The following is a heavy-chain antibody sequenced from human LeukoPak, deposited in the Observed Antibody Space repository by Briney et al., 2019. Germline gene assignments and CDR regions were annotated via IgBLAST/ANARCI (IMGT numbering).Heavy chain of an antibody. D-gene: IGHD1-26*01. CDR1: GYTFTDYY. CDR2: INPKSGGT. V-gene: IGHV1-2*02. CDR3: ARYRYSGTSRCPLAF. Sequence: GASVKVSCKASGYTFTDYYIHWVRQVPGQGLEWMGWINPKSGGTNYALRFKGRVTMTRDTSITTVYMEASSLRSDDTAVNYCARYRYSGTSRCPLAFWGQGTTVTVSS. J-gene: IGHJ3*01.